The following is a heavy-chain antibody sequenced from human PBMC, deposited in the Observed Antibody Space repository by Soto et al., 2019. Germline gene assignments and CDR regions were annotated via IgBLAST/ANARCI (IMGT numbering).Heavy chain of an antibody. CDR3: ARVKYYLGSGGLRNLDS. CDR2: INSGGSSI. Sequence: EVELVESGGGLVRPGGSLRLSCAASGFTFSRHIMHWVRQTPGKGLEWISFINSGGSSIKYADSVKGRFTISRDDAKNSLHLQMTSLTADATAVYYCARVKYYLGSGGLRNLDSWGQGTLVTVSS. D-gene: IGHD3-10*01. J-gene: IGHJ4*02. CDR1: GFTFSRHI. V-gene: IGHV3-21*05.